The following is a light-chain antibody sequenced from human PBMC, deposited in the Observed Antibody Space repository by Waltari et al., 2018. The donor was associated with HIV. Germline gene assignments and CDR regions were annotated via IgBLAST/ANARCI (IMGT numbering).Light chain of an antibody. CDR1: SSNIGSNY. CDR3: AAWDDSLSGYV. CDR2: RNN. J-gene: IGLJ1*01. Sequence: QSVLTQPPSASGTPGQRVTISCSGSSSNIGSNYVYWYQQLPGTAPKLLIYRNNQRPSGVPDRFSGSKSGTSASLAISGLQSEDEADYYCAAWDDSLSGYVFGTGTKVIVL. V-gene: IGLV1-47*01.